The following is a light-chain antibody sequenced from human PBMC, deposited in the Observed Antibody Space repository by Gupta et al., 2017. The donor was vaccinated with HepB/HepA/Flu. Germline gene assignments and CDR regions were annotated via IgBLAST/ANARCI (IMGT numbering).Light chain of an antibody. CDR2: KAS. CDR3: QQYKTFPYT. Sequence: DIQVTQSPSTLSASIGDRLTITCRASESVDNWLAWYQQKPGKAPKLLIYKASNSENGVPSRFSGSGSGTEFSLTINSLQPDDFATYYCQQYKTFPYTVGQGTKLHVK. J-gene: IGKJ2*01. CDR1: ESVDNW. V-gene: IGKV1-5*03.